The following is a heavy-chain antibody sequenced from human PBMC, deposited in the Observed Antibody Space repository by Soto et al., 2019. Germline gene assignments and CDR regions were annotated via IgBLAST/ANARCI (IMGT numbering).Heavy chain of an antibody. Sequence: PGGSLRLSCAASGFTFSSYGMHWVRQAPGKGLEWVAVIWYDGSNKYYADSVKGRFTISRDNSKNTLYLQMNSLRAEDTAVYYCARDGAAAGTGYIDYWGQGTLVTVSS. J-gene: IGHJ4*02. D-gene: IGHD6-13*01. CDR3: ARDGAAAGTGYIDY. V-gene: IGHV3-33*01. CDR2: IWYDGSNK. CDR1: GFTFSSYG.